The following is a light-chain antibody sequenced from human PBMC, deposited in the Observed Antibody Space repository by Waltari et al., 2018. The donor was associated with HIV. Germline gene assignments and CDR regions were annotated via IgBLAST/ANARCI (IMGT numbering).Light chain of an antibody. CDR1: KLGHKY. Sequence: SYELTQPPSVSVSPGQTASITCSGDKLGHKYACWYQQKPGQSPVMVIYQGNNRPSGIPERFSGSNSGNTATLTISGTQAMDEADYFCQAWDSSTAPVLFGGGTKLTVL. CDR3: QAWDSSTAPVL. CDR2: QGN. V-gene: IGLV3-1*01. J-gene: IGLJ2*01.